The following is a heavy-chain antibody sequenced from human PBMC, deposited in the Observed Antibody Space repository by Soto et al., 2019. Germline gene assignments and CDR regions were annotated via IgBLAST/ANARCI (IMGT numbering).Heavy chain of an antibody. D-gene: IGHD2-2*01. V-gene: IGHV3-30*18. CDR2: ISYDGSNK. Sequence: SLRLSCAASGFISSSYGMHWVRQAPGKGLEWVATISYDGSNKYSADSVKGLFTMSRDNSKNTLYLQMNSLRPEDTALYSCAKGLRGRYCSTTSCAYDYWGQGTLVTVST. CDR3: AKGLRGRYCSTTSCAYDY. CDR1: GFISSSYG. J-gene: IGHJ4*02.